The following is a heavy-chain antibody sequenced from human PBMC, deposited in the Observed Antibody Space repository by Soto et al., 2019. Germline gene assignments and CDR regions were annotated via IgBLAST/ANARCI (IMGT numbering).Heavy chain of an antibody. CDR3: AKGDCSGGRCYRGFDY. J-gene: IGHJ4*02. CDR2: VSASGSIT. V-gene: IGHV3-23*01. Sequence: QTGGSLRLSCAASGFTFSSYDMNRVRQAPGKGLEWVSGVSASGSITSYADSAKGRFTISRDNAKNTVFLQMTGLRAEDTAVYFCAKGDCSGGRCYRGFDYWGQGTLVTVSS. D-gene: IGHD2-15*01. CDR1: GFTFSSYD.